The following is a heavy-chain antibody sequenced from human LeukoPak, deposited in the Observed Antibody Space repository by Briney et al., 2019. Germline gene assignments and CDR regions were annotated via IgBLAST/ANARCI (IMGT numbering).Heavy chain of an antibody. CDR1: GYSFTSYG. V-gene: IGHV1-18*04. D-gene: IGHD6-19*01. CDR2: ICTDNGNT. J-gene: IGHJ4*02. Sequence: GASVKVSCKSSGYSFTSYGINWVRQAPGQGLEWMGWICTDNGNTDYAQNLQGRVSMTTDTSTSTAYMEVRSLRSDDTAVYYCARDTPPGGIAVAGNFDYWGQGTLVTVSS. CDR3: ARDTPPGGIAVAGNFDY.